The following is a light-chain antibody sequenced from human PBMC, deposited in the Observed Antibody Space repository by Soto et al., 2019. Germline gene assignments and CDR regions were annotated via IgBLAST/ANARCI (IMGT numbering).Light chain of an antibody. CDR1: SSDIGAYNY. CDR3: SSFTITSIRGV. CDR2: DLT. J-gene: IGLJ2*01. V-gene: IGLV2-14*03. Sequence: QSALTQPASVSGSPGQSVTISCTGTSSDIGAYNYVSWYQHHPGKGPKLLIYDLTHRPSGVSTRFSGSKSGNTASLTISGLQSEDEADDYCSSFTITSIRGVFGGGTKVTVL.